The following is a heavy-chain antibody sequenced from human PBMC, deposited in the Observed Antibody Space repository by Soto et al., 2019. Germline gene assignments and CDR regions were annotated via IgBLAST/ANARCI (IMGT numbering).Heavy chain of an antibody. CDR2: TSAHNDDT. CDR1: GYTFTSYG. D-gene: IGHD2-2*01. CDR3: AREYCSSTSCYGPDY. V-gene: IGHV1-18*01. Sequence: ASVKVSCKASGYTFTSYGISWVRRAPGQGLEWMGWTSAHNDDTNYAQKFQGRVTMTTDTSTGTAYMELRSLRSDDTAVYYCAREYCSSTSCYGPDYWGQGTLVTVSS. J-gene: IGHJ4*02.